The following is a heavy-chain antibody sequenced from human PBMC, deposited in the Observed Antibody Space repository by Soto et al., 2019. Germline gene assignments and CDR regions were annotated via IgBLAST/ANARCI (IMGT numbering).Heavy chain of an antibody. V-gene: IGHV4-34*01. CDR1: GGSFSGYY. Sequence: QVQLQQWGAGLLKPSETLSLTCAVYGGSFSGYYWSWIRQPPGKVLEWIGEINHSGRTNYNPSLKSRVTRSVDTSKNQFSLTLSSVTAADTAVYYCASALGPAANGYYYGMDVWGQGTTVTASS. CDR2: INHSGRT. CDR3: ASALGPAANGYYYGMDV. J-gene: IGHJ6*02. D-gene: IGHD2-2*01.